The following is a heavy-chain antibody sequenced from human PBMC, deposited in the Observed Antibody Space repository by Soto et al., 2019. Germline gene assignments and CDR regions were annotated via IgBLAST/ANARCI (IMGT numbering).Heavy chain of an antibody. CDR2: ISAYNGNT. CDR3: ARDHRRQLWLQVDWFDP. Sequence: ASVKVSCKASGYTFTSYGISWVRQAPGQGLEWMGWISAYNGNTNYAQKLQGRVTMTTDTSTSTAYMELRSLRSDDTAVYYCARDHRRQLWLQVDWFDPWGQGTLVTVSS. D-gene: IGHD5-18*01. V-gene: IGHV1-18*01. J-gene: IGHJ5*02. CDR1: GYTFTSYG.